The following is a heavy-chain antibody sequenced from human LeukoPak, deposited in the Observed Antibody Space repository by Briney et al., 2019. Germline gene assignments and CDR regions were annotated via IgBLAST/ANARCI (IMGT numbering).Heavy chain of an antibody. CDR1: GGXISSYY. CDR2: IYYSGST. Sequence: SETLSLTCTVSGGXISSYYCSWIRQPPGKGLEWIGYIYYSGSTYYNPSLKSRVTISVDTSKNLFSLKLSSVTAADTAVYYCARVQRPLDGADYWGQGTLVTVSS. CDR3: ARVQRPLDGADY. V-gene: IGHV4-59*01. J-gene: IGHJ4*02. D-gene: IGHD1-1*01.